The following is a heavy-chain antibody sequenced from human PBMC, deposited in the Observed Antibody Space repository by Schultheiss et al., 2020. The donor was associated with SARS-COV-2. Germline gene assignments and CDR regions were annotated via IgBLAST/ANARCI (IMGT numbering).Heavy chain of an antibody. V-gene: IGHV3-11*01. J-gene: IGHJ6*02. D-gene: IGHD6-19*01. CDR1: GFTFSDYY. CDR3: ANQATLAVAGAYYYYYGMDV. Sequence: GGSLRLSCAASGFTFSDYYMSWIRQAPGKGLEWVSYISSSGSTIYYADSVKGRFTISRDNAKNSLYLQMNSLRAEDTAVYYCANQATLAVAGAYYYYYGMDVWGQGTTVTVSS. CDR2: ISSSGSTI.